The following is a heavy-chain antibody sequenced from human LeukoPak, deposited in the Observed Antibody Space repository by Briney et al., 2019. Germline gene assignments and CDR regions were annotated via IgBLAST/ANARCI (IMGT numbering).Heavy chain of an antibody. V-gene: IGHV3-48*01. Sequence: GGSLRLSCAASGFSFSSYAMSWVRQAPGKGLEWVSYISSSSSTIYYADSVKGRFTISRDNAKNSLYLQMNSLRAEDTAVYYCARGDSGSYPNWFDPWGQGTLVTVSS. CDR2: ISSSSSTI. D-gene: IGHD1-26*01. CDR3: ARGDSGSYPNWFDP. CDR1: GFSFSSYA. J-gene: IGHJ5*02.